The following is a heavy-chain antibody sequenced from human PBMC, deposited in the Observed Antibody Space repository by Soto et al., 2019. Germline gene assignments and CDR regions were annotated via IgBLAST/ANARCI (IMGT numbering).Heavy chain of an antibody. CDR1: GYNFTNYW. J-gene: IGHJ6*02. CDR3: AGGGVRGVVTRTRDYYGMDV. Sequence: PGESLKISCKGSGYNFTNYWIGWVRQMPGKGLESMGIIYPGDSDTRYSPSFQGQVTISADKSISTAYLQWSSLKASDTAMYYCAGGGVRGVVTRTRDYYGMDVWGQGTTVTSP. CDR2: IYPGDSDT. V-gene: IGHV5-51*01. D-gene: IGHD3-10*01.